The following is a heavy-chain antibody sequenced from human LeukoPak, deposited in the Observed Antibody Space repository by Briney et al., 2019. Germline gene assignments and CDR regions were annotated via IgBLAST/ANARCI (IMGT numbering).Heavy chain of an antibody. D-gene: IGHD3-22*01. CDR1: GYRFTSYW. Sequence: GEALKISCKGSGYRFTSYWIGWVRPMPGKGLGGMGIIYPGDSDTRYSPSFQGQVTISADKSISTAYLQWSSLKASDTAMYYCARLGYYDSSGLDYWGQGTLVTVSS. CDR2: IYPGDSDT. J-gene: IGHJ4*02. CDR3: ARLGYYDSSGLDY. V-gene: IGHV5-51*01.